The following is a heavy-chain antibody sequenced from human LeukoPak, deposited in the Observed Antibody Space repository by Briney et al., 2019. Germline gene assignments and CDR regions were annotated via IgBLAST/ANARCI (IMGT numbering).Heavy chain of an antibody. V-gene: IGHV3-23*01. CDR1: GFTFSCYA. Sequence: GGSLRLSCAASGFTFSCYAMSWVREAPGKGLEWVSLIIDDGHTPSYADSVKGRFTISRDNSKNTLFLRMNSLRAGDTAVYYCAKYGLHPWPNYYLDYGGQGTQVTVSS. J-gene: IGHJ4*02. CDR2: IIDDGHTP. CDR3: AKYGLHPWPNYYLDY. D-gene: IGHD3-16*01.